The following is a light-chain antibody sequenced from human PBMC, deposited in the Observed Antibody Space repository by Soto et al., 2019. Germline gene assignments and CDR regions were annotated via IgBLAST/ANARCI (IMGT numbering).Light chain of an antibody. J-gene: IGKJ4*01. V-gene: IGKV4-1*01. CDR3: HQYYRTPLT. CDR1: QSVLYSSNNKNY. CDR2: CAS. Sequence: DIGMTQSQDSLPVSLGERANINCKSSQSVLYSSNNKNYLSWYQQKPGQPPKLLIYCASTRESGVPDRFSGSGYGTDFTLTISSLQAEDVAVYYCHQYYRTPLTVGGGTKVEIK.